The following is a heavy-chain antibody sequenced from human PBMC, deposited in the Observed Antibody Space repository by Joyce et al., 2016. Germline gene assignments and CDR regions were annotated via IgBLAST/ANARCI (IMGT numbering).Heavy chain of an antibody. CDR3: ARQYFYGSGASNYFDY. CDR2: IYWDDDK. V-gene: IGHV2-5*02. Sequence: QITLKESGPTLVKPTQTLTLTCTFSGFSLNTYAVGVGWIRQPPGTALEWLALIYWDDDKRYSPSLQTRLTITKDTSKNQVVLTMTNMDHVDTATYYCARQYFYGSGASNYFDYWGQGTLVLVSS. D-gene: IGHD3-10*01. CDR1: GFSLNTYAVG. J-gene: IGHJ4*02.